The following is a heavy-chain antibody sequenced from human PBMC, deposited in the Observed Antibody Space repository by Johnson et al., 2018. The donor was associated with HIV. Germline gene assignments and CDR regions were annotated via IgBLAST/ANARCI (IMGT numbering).Heavy chain of an antibody. V-gene: IGHV3-13*01. CDR2: IGTAGDT. J-gene: IGHJ3*02. D-gene: IGHD6-19*01. CDR3: ARGVGGAGDDAFDI. CDR1: GFTFSSFA. Sequence: VQLVESGGGLVQPGGSLRLSCVASGFTFSSFAMGWVRQATGKGLEWVSAIGTAGDTYYPGSVKGRFTISRENAKNSLYLQMNSLRAGDTAVYYCARGVGGAGDDAFDIWGQGTLVTVSS.